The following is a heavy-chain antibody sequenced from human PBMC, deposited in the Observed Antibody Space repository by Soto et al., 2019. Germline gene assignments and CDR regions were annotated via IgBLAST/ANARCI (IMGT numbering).Heavy chain of an antibody. CDR1: GFTFTTYW. CDR2: IYPDDSDT. D-gene: IGHD3-3*01. CDR3: ARAFRSNYYAY. J-gene: IGHJ4*02. V-gene: IGHV5-51*01. Sequence: PGESLKISCRGSGFTFTTYWIGWVRQMPGKGLEWMGVIYPDDSDTKYNPSFQGQVTISADKSNSTAYLQWSSLEASDTAIYYCARAFRSNYYAYWGRGTLVTVSS.